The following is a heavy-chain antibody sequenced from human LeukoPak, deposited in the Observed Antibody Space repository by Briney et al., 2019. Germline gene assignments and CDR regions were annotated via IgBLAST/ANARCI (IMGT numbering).Heavy chain of an antibody. CDR1: GYTFTSYY. CDR3: ARDGVRIAVAGTRYDY. Sequence: ASVKVSCKASGYTFTSYYMRWVRQAPGQGLEWMGIINPSGGSTSYAQKFQGRVTMTRDTSTSTVYMELSSLRSEDTAVYYCARDGVRIAVAGTRYDYWGQGTLVTVSS. CDR2: INPSGGST. D-gene: IGHD6-19*01. V-gene: IGHV1-46*01. J-gene: IGHJ4*02.